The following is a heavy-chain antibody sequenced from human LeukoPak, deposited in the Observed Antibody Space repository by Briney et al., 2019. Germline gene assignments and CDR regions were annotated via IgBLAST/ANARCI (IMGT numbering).Heavy chain of an antibody. CDR1: GCIFTSYG. CDR2: ISVYNGNT. V-gene: IGHV1-18*01. Sequence: ASVKVSCKASGCIFTSYGISWVRQAPGQGLEWMGWISVYNGNTNYPQRPQGRVTMTTDTSTTTAYMELRSLRSDDTAVYYCARDINGYYYDSHGYYPTDLWGQGTLVTVSS. J-gene: IGHJ5*02. CDR3: ARDINGYYYDSHGYYPTDL. D-gene: IGHD3-22*01.